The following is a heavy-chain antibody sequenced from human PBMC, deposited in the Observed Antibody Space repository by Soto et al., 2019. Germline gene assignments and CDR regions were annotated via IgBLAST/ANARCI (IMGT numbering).Heavy chain of an antibody. CDR1: GFTFSSYA. D-gene: IGHD3-16*02. J-gene: IGHJ4*02. Sequence: QVQLVESGGGVVQPGRSLRLSCAASGFTFSSYAMHWVRQAPGKGLEWVAVISYDGSNKYYADSVKGRFTISRDNSKNTLYLQMNSVRAEDTAVYYCARGNDYVWGSYRPFDYWGQGTLVTVSS. V-gene: IGHV3-30-3*01. CDR2: ISYDGSNK. CDR3: ARGNDYVWGSYRPFDY.